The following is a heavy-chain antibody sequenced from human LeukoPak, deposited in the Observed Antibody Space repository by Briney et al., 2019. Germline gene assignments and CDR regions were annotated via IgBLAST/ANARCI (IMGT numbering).Heavy chain of an antibody. CDR2: INPNSGGT. V-gene: IGHV1-2*02. J-gene: IGHJ4*02. Sequence: RASVKVSCKASGYTFTSYGISWVRQAPGQGLEWMGWINPNSGGTKYAQKFQGRVTMTRDTSISTAYMELSRLRSDDSAVYYCARGGVAGTIDYWGQGTLVTVSS. CDR3: ARGGVAGTIDY. CDR1: GYTFTSYG. D-gene: IGHD6-19*01.